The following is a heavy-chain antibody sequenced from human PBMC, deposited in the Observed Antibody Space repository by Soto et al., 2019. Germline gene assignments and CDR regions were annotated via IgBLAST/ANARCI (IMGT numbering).Heavy chain of an antibody. CDR3: ARAGYSYGYYYYYGMDV. CDR2: INPSGGST. CDR1: GYTFTSYY. D-gene: IGHD5-18*01. J-gene: IGHJ6*02. Sequence: QVQLVQSGAEVKKPGASVKVSCKASGYTFTSYYMHWVRQAPGQGLEWMGIINPSGGSTSYAQKFQGGVTMTRDTSTSTVYMELSSLRSEDTAVYYCARAGYSYGYYYYYGMDVWGQGTTVTVSS. V-gene: IGHV1-46*01.